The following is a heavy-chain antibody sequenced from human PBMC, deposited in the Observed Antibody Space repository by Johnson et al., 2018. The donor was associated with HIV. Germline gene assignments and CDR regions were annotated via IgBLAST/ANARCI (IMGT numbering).Heavy chain of an antibody. CDR2: ISYDGSDK. CDR1: GFTFSSYA. V-gene: IGHV3-30*04. D-gene: IGHD4-17*01. Sequence: QVQLVESGGGVVQPGRSLRLSCAASGFTFSSYAMHWVRQAPGKGLEWVAVISYDGSDKYYADSLKGRFTISRDNSKNTLYMQMNSLKTEDTAVYYCTTAIPRSTTVITTPDAFDIWGQGTMVTVSS. CDR3: TTAIPRSTTVITTPDAFDI. J-gene: IGHJ3*02.